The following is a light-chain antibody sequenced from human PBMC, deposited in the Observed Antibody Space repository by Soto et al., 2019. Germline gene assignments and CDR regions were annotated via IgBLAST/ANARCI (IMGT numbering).Light chain of an antibody. Sequence: VMTQSPSTLSVSPGERATLSCRASESVSSNLAWYQQRPGQAPRLLIYGASTRATDTPVRFRGSGSGTEFTLTISSLRPDDFATYYCQQYNDYSAWTFGQGTKVDIK. V-gene: IGKV3-15*01. CDR1: ESVSSN. CDR3: QQYNDYSAWT. J-gene: IGKJ1*01. CDR2: GAS.